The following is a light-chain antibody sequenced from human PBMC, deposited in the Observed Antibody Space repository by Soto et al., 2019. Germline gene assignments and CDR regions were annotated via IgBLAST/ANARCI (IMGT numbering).Light chain of an antibody. Sequence: QSALTQPASVSGSPGQWNSISCTRATSYGVNEQFVFYFVSWYQHHPGKARNVLIYDDNKRPSGVSTRCSASQSGNLASLTISGIQTEDEADYYCCSYPDTPTFGFGTGTKVTVL. V-gene: IGLV2-23*02. J-gene: IGLJ1*01. CDR3: CSYPDTPTFG. CDR2: DDN. CDR1: TSYGVNEQFVFYF.